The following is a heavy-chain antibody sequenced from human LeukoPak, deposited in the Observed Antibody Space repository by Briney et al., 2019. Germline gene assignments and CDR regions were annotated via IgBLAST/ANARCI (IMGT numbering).Heavy chain of an antibody. Sequence: PSETLSLTCTVSGGSISSYYWSWIRQPPGKGLEWIGYIYYSGSTNYNPSLKSRDTISVDTSKNQFSLKLSSVTAADTAVYYCARVFGYYDSSGHGIYYFDYWGQGTLVTVSS. CDR2: IYYSGST. J-gene: IGHJ4*02. V-gene: IGHV4-59*01. CDR3: ARVFGYYDSSGHGIYYFDY. CDR1: GGSISSYY. D-gene: IGHD3-22*01.